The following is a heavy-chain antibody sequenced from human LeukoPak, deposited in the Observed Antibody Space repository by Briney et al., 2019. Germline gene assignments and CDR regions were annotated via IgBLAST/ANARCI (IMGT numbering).Heavy chain of an antibody. V-gene: IGHV7-4-1*02. J-gene: IGHJ4*02. CDR3: ARAGFYGSGSYHDY. Sequence: GASVKVSCKASGGTFSSYAISWVRQAPGQGLEWMGWINTNTGNPTYAQGFTGRFVFSLDTSVSTAYLQISSLKAEDTAVYYCARAGFYGSGSYHDYWGQGTLVTVSS. D-gene: IGHD3-10*01. CDR1: GGTFSSYA. CDR2: INTNTGNP.